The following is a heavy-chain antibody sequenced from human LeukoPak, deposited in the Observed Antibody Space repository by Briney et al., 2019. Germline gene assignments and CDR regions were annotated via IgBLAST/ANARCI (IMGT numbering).Heavy chain of an antibody. CDR3: ARRKRSGCGSTSCLLNWFDP. V-gene: IGHV4-34*01. J-gene: IGHJ5*02. CDR2: INHSGST. Sequence: SETLSLTCAVYGGSFSGYYWSWIRQPPGKGLEWIGEINHSGSTNYNPSLKSRVAISVDTSKNQFSLKLSSVTAADTAVYYCARRKRSGCGSTSCLLNWFDPWGQGTLVTISS. CDR1: GGSFSGYY. D-gene: IGHD2-2*01.